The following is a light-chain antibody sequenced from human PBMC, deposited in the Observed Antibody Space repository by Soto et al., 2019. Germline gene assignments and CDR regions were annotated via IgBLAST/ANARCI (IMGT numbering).Light chain of an antibody. CDR1: QSISSG. J-gene: IGKJ2*01. V-gene: IGKV1-5*03. Sequence: DIQMTQSPSTLSASVGDRVTITCRASQSISSGLAWYQQKPGKAPKLLIYKASSLESGVPSRFSGSGSGTEFTLTISSLQPDDFATYYCQQYNTFGQGTKLEIK. CDR3: QQYNT. CDR2: KAS.